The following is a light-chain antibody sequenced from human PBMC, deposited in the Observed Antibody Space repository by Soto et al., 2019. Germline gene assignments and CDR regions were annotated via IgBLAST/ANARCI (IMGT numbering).Light chain of an antibody. CDR3: QQRSNWPS. Sequence: EIVLTQSPGTLSLSPGERATLSCRASQSVSGSYLAWYQHKPGQAPRLLIYDASNRATGIPARFSGSGSGTDFTLTISSLESEDFAVYYCQQRSNWPSFGQGTRLENK. V-gene: IGKV3-11*01. CDR1: QSVSGSY. CDR2: DAS. J-gene: IGKJ5*01.